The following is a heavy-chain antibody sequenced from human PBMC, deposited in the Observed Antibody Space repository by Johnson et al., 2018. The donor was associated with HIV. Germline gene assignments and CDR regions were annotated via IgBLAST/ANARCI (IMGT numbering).Heavy chain of an antibody. J-gene: IGHJ3*02. CDR2: ISNDGSNK. Sequence: VQLVESGGGVVQPGRSLRLSCAASGFTFSSHAMHWVRQAPGKGLEWVTFISNDGSNKYYADSVRGRFTISRDNSKNTLYLQMNSLRAEDTAVYYCARLAIDYSSGWYGLAFDIWGQGTMVTVSS. D-gene: IGHD6-19*01. CDR3: ARLAIDYSSGWYGLAFDI. CDR1: GFTFSSHA. V-gene: IGHV3-30*04.